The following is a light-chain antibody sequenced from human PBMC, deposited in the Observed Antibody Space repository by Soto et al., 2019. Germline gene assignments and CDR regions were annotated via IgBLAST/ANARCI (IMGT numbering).Light chain of an antibody. CDR3: CSYAGSYTHWV. J-gene: IGLJ3*02. V-gene: IGLV2-11*01. CDR1: SSDVGGYNY. CDR2: DVS. Sequence: QSALTQPRSVSGSPGQSVTISCTGTSSDVGGYNYVSWYQQHPGKAPKLVIYDVSQRPSGVPDRFSGSKSGNTASLTISGLQAEDEADYSCCSYAGSYTHWVFGGGTKVTVI.